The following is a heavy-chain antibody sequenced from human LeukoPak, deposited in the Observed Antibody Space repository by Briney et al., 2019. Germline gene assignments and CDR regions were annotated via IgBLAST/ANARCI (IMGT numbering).Heavy chain of an antibody. V-gene: IGHV3-30*02. CDR3: ARDWRDSSGKFPNDAFDI. CDR2: IRYDGSNK. Sequence: QAGGSLRLSSAASGFTFSSYGMHWVRQAPGKGLEWVAFIRYDGSNKYYADSVKGRFTISRDNSKNTLYLQMNSLRAEDTAVYYCARDWRDSSGKFPNDAFDIWGQGTMVTVSS. J-gene: IGHJ3*02. CDR1: GFTFSSYG. D-gene: IGHD3-22*01.